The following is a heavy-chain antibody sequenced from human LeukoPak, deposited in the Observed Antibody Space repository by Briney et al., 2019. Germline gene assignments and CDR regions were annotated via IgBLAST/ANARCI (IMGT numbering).Heavy chain of an antibody. Sequence: GGSLRLSCAASGFNFRNSFMKWVRQIPGKGLEWVSGISGSSGEIRYADSVRGRFTVSRDNAKNSLYLEMNSLSAEATAVYYCATYLQRVCSGGVCTEYWGQGTLVTVSS. CDR1: GFNFRNSF. CDR2: ISGSSGEI. V-gene: IGHV3-21*01. CDR3: ATYLQRVCSGGVCTEY. J-gene: IGHJ4*02. D-gene: IGHD2-8*02.